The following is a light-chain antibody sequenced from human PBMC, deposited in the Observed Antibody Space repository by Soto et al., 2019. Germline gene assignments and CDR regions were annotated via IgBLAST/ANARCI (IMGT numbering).Light chain of an antibody. CDR1: QSVSSSY. CDR2: GAS. CDR3: QQYGSSPRT. Sequence: EIVLTQSPGTLSLSPGAGATLSCRASQSVSSSYLAWYQQKPGQAPRLLIYGASSRATGIPDRFSGSGSGTDFTLTISRLEPEDFAVYYCQQYGSSPRTFGQGTKVDI. J-gene: IGKJ1*01. V-gene: IGKV3-20*01.